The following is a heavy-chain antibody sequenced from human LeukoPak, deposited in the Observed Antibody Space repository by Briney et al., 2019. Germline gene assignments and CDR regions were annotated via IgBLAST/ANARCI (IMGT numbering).Heavy chain of an antibody. J-gene: IGHJ4*02. CDR2: IYYSGST. D-gene: IGHD3-9*01. CDR3: AHLDILTGDGLDY. V-gene: IGHV4-30-4*08. CDR1: GGSISSGDYY. Sequence: SQTLSLTCTVSGGSISSGDYYWSWIRQPPGKGLEWIGYIYYSGSTYYNPSLKSRVTISVDTSKNQFSLKLSSVTAADTAVYYCAHLDILTGDGLDYWGQGTLVTVSS.